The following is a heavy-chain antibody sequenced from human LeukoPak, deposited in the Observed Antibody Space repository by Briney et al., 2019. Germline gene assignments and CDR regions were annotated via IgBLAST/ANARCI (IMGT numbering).Heavy chain of an antibody. CDR3: ARILCGFVRNACYNH. Sequence: KSSETLSLTCVVSGVPFNGYYWSWIRQSPVKGLEWIGDVSPGGYARYNPSLQSRVSISVETSDNQMSLRLRSVTAADTAMYYCARILCGFVRNACYNHWARGTPVTVAS. CDR2: VSPGGYA. V-gene: IGHV4-34*01. J-gene: IGHJ5*02. D-gene: IGHD2-21*01. CDR1: GVPFNGYY.